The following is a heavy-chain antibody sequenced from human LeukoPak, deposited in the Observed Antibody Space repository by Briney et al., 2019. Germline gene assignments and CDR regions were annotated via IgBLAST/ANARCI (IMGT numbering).Heavy chain of an antibody. D-gene: IGHD6-13*01. Sequence: PGRSLRLSCSAYGFTFSPSATYWARHAPGKGLEFDTATTSNGGSTYYAHSMNGRFTISRDKSKHWLYLQMSRLRAADTAVSFCEGFRATAGLYWGQGTLVTVSS. V-gene: IGHV3-64D*06. CDR3: EGFRATAGLY. J-gene: IGHJ4*02. CDR2: TTSNGGST. CDR1: GFTFSPSA.